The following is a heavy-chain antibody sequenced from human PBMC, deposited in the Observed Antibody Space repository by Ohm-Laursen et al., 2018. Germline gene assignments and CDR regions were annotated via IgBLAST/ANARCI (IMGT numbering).Heavy chain of an antibody. Sequence: GTLSLTCTVSGGSISAYYWSWIRQPAGKGLEWIGRIYTSGTTNYNPSLKSRVTMSLDTSKDQFSLKLSSVTAADTAVYYCARDNYDILTENWFDPWGRGTLVTVSS. CDR3: ARDNYDILTENWFDP. CDR2: IYTSGTT. CDR1: GGSISAYY. D-gene: IGHD3-9*01. V-gene: IGHV4-4*07. J-gene: IGHJ5*02.